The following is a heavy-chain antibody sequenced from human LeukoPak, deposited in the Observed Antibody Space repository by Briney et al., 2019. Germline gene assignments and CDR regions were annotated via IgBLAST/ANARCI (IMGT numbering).Heavy chain of an antibody. D-gene: IGHD6-19*01. Sequence: GGSLRLSCAASGFTFSSYSMNWVRQAPGKGLEWVSSISSSSSYIYYADSVKGRFTISRDNAKNSLYLQMNSLRAEGTAVYYCARAYAGYSSGCSLFWGQGTLVTVSS. J-gene: IGHJ4*02. CDR1: GFTFSSYS. V-gene: IGHV3-21*01. CDR3: ARAYAGYSSGCSLF. CDR2: ISSSSSYI.